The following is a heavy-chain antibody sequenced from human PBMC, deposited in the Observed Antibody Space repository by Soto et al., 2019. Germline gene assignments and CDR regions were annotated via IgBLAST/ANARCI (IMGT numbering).Heavy chain of an antibody. D-gene: IGHD3-10*01. V-gene: IGHV3-23*01. CDR2: ISGSGGST. Sequence: PGGSLRLSCAASGFTFSSYAMSWVRQAPGKGLEWVSAISGSGGSTYYADSVKGRFTISRDNSKNTLYLQMNSLRAEDTAVYYCAKDGTVLLWFGELGWFGPWGQGTLVTVSS. CDR1: GFTFSSYA. CDR3: AKDGTVLLWFGELGWFGP. J-gene: IGHJ5*02.